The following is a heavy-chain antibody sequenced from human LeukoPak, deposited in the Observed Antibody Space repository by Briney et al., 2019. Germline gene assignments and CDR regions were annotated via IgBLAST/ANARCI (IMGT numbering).Heavy chain of an antibody. J-gene: IGHJ4*02. CDR3: ANRPHYNILTGFYKVRSHLDY. CDR1: GFIFSNYG. Sequence: GGSLRLSCAASGFIFSNYGMHWVRQAPGKGLEWVAFIRYDGSKKYYADSVKGRFTISRDNSKNTLYLQMNSLRAEDTAMYYCANRPHYNILTGFYKVRSHLDYWGQGTLVTVSS. D-gene: IGHD3-9*01. V-gene: IGHV3-30*02. CDR2: IRYDGSKK.